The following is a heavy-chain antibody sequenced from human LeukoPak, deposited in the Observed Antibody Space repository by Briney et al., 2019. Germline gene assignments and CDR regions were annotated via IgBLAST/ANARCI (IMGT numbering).Heavy chain of an antibody. Sequence: PGGSLRLSCAASGFTFSSHAMSWVRQAPGKGLEWVSAVSGSGDNTYYADSVKGRFTISRDNSKNTLYLHMSSLRAEDTAVYYCARVDTAMAHPRRYYYYMDVWGKGTTVTVSS. CDR1: GFTFSSHA. V-gene: IGHV3-23*01. J-gene: IGHJ6*03. CDR3: ARVDTAMAHPRRYYYYMDV. D-gene: IGHD5-18*01. CDR2: VSGSGDNT.